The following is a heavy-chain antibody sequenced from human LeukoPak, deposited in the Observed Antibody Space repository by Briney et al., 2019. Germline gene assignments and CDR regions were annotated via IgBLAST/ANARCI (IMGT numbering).Heavy chain of an antibody. CDR1: AFTFSSYA. V-gene: IGHV1-46*04. D-gene: IGHD3-9*01. CDR3: AVDLRDYDILTGYYYGSRDYYGMDV. J-gene: IGHJ6*02. Sequence: SCPAAAFTFSSYAMNWVRQAQGNGLEWMGIIITRVGHTSYARNREGRATMTRDTTTSAVYMELSSLRSEDTGVYYCAVDLRDYDILTGYYYGSRDYYGMDVWGQGTTVTVS. CDR2: IITRVGHT.